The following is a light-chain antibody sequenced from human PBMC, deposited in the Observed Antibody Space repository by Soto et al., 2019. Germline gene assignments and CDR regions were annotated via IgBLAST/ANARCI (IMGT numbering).Light chain of an antibody. J-gene: IGKJ1*01. CDR2: WAS. Sequence: DIVMTQSPDSLAVSLGERATINCKSSQSIFYSSNNKNYLTWYQQKPGQPPKLLIYWASTRESGVPDRFSGSASGTDFTLTISSLQAEDVAVYYCQQYYSTPWTFGQGTKVDLK. CDR3: QQYYSTPWT. CDR1: QSIFYSSNNKNY. V-gene: IGKV4-1*01.